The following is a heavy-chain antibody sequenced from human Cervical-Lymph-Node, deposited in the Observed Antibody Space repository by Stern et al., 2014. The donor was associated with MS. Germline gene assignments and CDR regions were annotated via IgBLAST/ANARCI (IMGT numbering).Heavy chain of an antibody. J-gene: IGHJ6*02. CDR2: IYPGDSDT. Sequence: EVQLVESGAEVKKPGVPLKISCKGSGYSFATYWIGWVRQMPGKGLEWMVTIYPGDSDTRYSPAFKGQVTISADKSISTAYLHWSSLKASDTAMYYCARPGDDTAKYGLDVWGQGTTVTVSS. V-gene: IGHV5-51*03. D-gene: IGHD5-18*01. CDR1: GYSFATYW. CDR3: ARPGDDTAKYGLDV.